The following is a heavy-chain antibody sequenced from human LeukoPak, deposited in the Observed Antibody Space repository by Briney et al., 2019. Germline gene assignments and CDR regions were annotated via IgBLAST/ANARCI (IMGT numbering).Heavy chain of an antibody. J-gene: IGHJ4*02. CDR1: GYTFTNYY. Sequence: ASVKVPCKASGYTFTNYYMHWVRQAPGQGLEWMGIINPSSGSTTYAQKFQGRVTMTRDMSTSTVYMELSSLRSEDTAVYYCARSPRTHHFDYWGQGSLVTVSS. CDR3: ARSPRTHHFDY. V-gene: IGHV1-46*01. CDR2: INPSSGST.